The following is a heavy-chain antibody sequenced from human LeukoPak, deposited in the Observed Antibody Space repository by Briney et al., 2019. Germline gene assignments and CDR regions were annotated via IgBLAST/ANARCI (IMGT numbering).Heavy chain of an antibody. Sequence: SVKVSCKASGFTFTSSAMQCVRQARGQRLEWIGWIVVGSGNTNYAQKFQERVTITRDMSTSTAYMELSSLRSEDTAVYYCAAATTPYYYYYMDVWGKGTTVTVSS. CDR1: GFTFTSSA. CDR2: IVVGSGNT. D-gene: IGHD1-26*01. CDR3: AAATTPYYYYYMDV. V-gene: IGHV1-58*02. J-gene: IGHJ6*03.